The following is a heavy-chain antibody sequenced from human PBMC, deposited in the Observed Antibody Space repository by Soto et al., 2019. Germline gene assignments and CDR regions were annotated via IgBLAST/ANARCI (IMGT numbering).Heavy chain of an antibody. V-gene: IGHV4-39*02. CDR2: IYFSGTT. Sequence: SETMSLTCNVFGGSINSDVYWAWLRQTPGKGLELIGSIYFSGTTYYNPSLQSRLTISVDTSKNHFSLRLASVTAADTALYFCAVVDSTGNWFDPWGQGTLVTVSS. D-gene: IGHD2-8*02. CDR1: GGSINSDVY. J-gene: IGHJ5*01. CDR3: AVVDSTGNWFDP.